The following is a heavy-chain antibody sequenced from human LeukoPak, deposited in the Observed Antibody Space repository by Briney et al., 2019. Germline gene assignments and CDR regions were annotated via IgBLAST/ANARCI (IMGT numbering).Heavy chain of an antibody. V-gene: IGHV4-34*01. Sequence: SETLSLTCAVYGGSFSGYYWSWIRQPPGKGLEWIGEINHSGSTNYNPSLKSRVTISVDTSKNQFSLKLSSVTAADTAVYYCAGQGSGSPYFYYYYYMDVWGKGTTVTISS. CDR2: INHSGST. CDR1: GGSFSGYY. J-gene: IGHJ6*03. CDR3: AGQGSGSPYFYYYYYMDV. D-gene: IGHD3-10*01.